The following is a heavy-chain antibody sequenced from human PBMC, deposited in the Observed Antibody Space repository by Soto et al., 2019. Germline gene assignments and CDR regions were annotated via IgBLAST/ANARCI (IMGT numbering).Heavy chain of an antibody. Sequence: SETLSLTCTVSGGSISSYYWSWIRQPPGKGLEWIGYIYYSGSTNYNPSLKSRVTISVDTSKNQFSLKLSSVTAADTAVYYCASEHLGYCSGGSCYTGSWGQGTLVTVSS. CDR3: ASEHLGYCSGGSCYTGS. V-gene: IGHV4-59*01. J-gene: IGHJ4*02. CDR1: GGSISSYY. D-gene: IGHD2-15*01. CDR2: IYYSGST.